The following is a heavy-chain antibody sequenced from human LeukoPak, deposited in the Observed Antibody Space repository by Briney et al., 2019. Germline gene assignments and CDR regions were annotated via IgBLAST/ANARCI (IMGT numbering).Heavy chain of an antibody. J-gene: IGHJ4*02. D-gene: IGHD5-12*01. CDR3: ARANSGYDYFGY. Sequence: SSETLSLTCTVSGGSISSYYWSWIRQPPGKGLEWIGYIYYSGSTNYNPSLKSRVTISVDTSKNQFSLKLSSVTAADTAVYYCARANSGYDYFGYWGQGTLVTVSS. CDR1: GGSISSYY. V-gene: IGHV4-59*01. CDR2: IYYSGST.